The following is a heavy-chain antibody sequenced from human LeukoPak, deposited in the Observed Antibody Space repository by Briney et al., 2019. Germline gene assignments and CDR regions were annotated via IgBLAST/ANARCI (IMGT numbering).Heavy chain of an antibody. CDR1: GYTFTSYD. D-gene: IGHD6-19*01. V-gene: IGHV1-8*01. CDR2: MNPNSGNT. J-gene: IGHJ4*02. CDR3: ARTLHSSGWYHY. Sequence: GASVKVSCKASGYTFTSYDINWVRQATGQGLEWMGWMNPNSGNTGYAQKFQGRVTMTRNASISTAYMELSSLRSEDTAVYYCARTLHSSGWYHYWGQGILVTVSS.